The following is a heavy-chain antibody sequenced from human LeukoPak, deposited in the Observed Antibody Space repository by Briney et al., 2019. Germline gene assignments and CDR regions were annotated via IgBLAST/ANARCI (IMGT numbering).Heavy chain of an antibody. V-gene: IGHV4-59*01. CDR2: IYYSGST. J-gene: IGHJ3*02. Sequence: ETLSLTCTVSGGSISSYYWSWIRQPPGKGLEWIGYIYYSGSTNYNPSLKSRVTISVDTSKNQFSLKLSSVTAADTAVYYCARAITMIDAFDIWGQGTMVTVSS. D-gene: IGHD3-22*01. CDR1: GGSISSYY. CDR3: ARAITMIDAFDI.